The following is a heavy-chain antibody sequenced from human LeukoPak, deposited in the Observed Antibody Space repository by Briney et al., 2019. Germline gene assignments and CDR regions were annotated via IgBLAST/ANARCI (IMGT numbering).Heavy chain of an antibody. CDR3: ARDQKAQYYGILTGPYDY. J-gene: IGHJ4*02. CDR1: GFTFSSYA. CDR2: ISYDGSNK. D-gene: IGHD3-9*01. V-gene: IGHV3-30*04. Sequence: PGRSLRLSCAASGFTFSSYAMHWVRQAPGKGLEWVAVISYDGSNKYYADSVKGRFTISRDNSKNTLYLQMNSLRAEDTAVYYCARDQKAQYYGILTGPYDYWGQGTLVTVSS.